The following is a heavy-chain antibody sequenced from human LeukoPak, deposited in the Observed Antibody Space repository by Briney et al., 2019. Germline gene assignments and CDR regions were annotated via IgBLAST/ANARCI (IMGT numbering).Heavy chain of an antibody. Sequence: GESLKISCKGSGYSFTSYWIGWVRQMPGKGLEWMGIIYPGDSDTRYSPSFQGQVTISADKSISTAYLQWSSLKASDTAMYYCAREYCSGGGCYPKGMDVWGQGTTVTVSS. V-gene: IGHV5-51*01. CDR1: GYSFTSYW. CDR3: AREYCSGGGCYPKGMDV. CDR2: IYPGDSDT. J-gene: IGHJ6*02. D-gene: IGHD2-15*01.